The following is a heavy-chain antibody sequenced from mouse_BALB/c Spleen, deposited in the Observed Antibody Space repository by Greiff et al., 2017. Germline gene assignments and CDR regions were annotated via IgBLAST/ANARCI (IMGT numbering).Heavy chain of an antibody. Sequence: DLVKPGASVKLSCKASGYTFTSYWINWIRQRPGQGLEWIGRIAPGSGSSYYNEMFKGKATLTVDTSSSTAHIQLSSLSSDDAAVYCCAREAYYGRSYWFAYWGQGTLVTVSA. CDR1: GYTFTSYW. CDR2: IAPGSGSS. D-gene: IGHD1-1*01. CDR3: AREAYYGRSYWFAY. V-gene: IGHV1S41*01. J-gene: IGHJ3*01.